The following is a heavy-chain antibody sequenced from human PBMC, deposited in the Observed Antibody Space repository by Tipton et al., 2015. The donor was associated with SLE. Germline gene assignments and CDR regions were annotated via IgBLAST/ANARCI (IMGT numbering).Heavy chain of an antibody. V-gene: IGHV3-15*01. CDR1: GFTFSDAW. CDR3: TEGAGTGNY. CDR2: IKRKIDGGTI. Sequence: GSLRLSCTASGFTFSDAWMSWVRQSPGKGLEWVSLIKRKIDGGTIDYTAPVKGRFTISRDDSKSTLYLQMNSLKTEDTAVYYCTEGAGTGNYWGQGTLVTVSS. D-gene: IGHD1-26*01. J-gene: IGHJ4*02.